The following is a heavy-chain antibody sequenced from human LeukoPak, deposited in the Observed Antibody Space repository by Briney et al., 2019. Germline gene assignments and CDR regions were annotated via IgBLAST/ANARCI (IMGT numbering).Heavy chain of an antibody. CDR2: ISAYNGNT. Sequence: GASVKVSCKASGYTFTRNGISWVRQAPGQGLEWMGWISAYNGNTNYAQKLQGRVTMTTDTSTSTAYMELRSLRSDDTAVYYCAREGYCSGGSCYPSDYWGQGALVTVSS. CDR1: GYTFTRNG. D-gene: IGHD2-15*01. J-gene: IGHJ4*02. V-gene: IGHV1-18*01. CDR3: AREGYCSGGSCYPSDY.